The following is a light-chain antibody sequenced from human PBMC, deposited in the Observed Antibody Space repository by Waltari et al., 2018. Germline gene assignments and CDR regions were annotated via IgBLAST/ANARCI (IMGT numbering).Light chain of an antibody. Sequence: EIVMTQSPATLSVSPGERATLSCRASQSVSSNLAWYQQKPCQAPRLLLYGASTRATGIPARFSGSGSGTEFTLTISSLQSEDFAVYYCQQYNNWPYTFGQGTKLEIK. CDR1: QSVSSN. CDR2: GAS. CDR3: QQYNNWPYT. V-gene: IGKV3-15*01. J-gene: IGKJ2*01.